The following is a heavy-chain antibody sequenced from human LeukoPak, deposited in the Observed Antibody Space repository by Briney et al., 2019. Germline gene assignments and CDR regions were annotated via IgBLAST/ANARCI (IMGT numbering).Heavy chain of an antibody. CDR2: IYSGGTT. Sequence: AGGSLRLSCAASGFTISANYMSWVRQSPGKGLEWVSLIYSGGTTDYADSVKGRFTISKDNSKNTVFLQMNSLTAEDTALYYCASLYCSRGSCAFDVWGQGTLVTVSS. D-gene: IGHD2-15*01. CDR3: ASLYCSRGSCAFDV. CDR1: GFTISANY. V-gene: IGHV3-66*01. J-gene: IGHJ5*02.